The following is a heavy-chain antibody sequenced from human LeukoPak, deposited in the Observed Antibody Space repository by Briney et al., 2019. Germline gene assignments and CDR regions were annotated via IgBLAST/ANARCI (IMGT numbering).Heavy chain of an antibody. CDR2: IIPIFGTA. V-gene: IGHV1-69*05. CDR1: GGTFSSYA. CDR3: ASGRCSSTSCYAPTIDY. Sequence: ASVKVSCKASGGTFSSYAISWVRQAPGPGLEWMGGIIPIFGTANYAQKFQGRVTITTDESTSTAYMELSSLRSEDTAVYYCASGRCSSTSCYAPTIDYWGQGTLVTVSS. J-gene: IGHJ4*02. D-gene: IGHD2-2*01.